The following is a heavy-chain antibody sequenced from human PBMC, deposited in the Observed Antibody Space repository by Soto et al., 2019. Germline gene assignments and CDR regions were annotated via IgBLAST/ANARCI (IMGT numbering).Heavy chain of an antibody. Sequence: QVQLVQSGAEVKEPGSSVKVSCKASGGTFSRSGLIWVRQAPGQGLEWVGGIIPIFPTAHYGQKFQGRVTITADESTSTAYMELSSLRSEDTAVYYCARDQGYSSSQYFIEIWGQGTLVTVSS. J-gene: IGHJ4*02. CDR3: ARDQGYSSSQYFIEI. V-gene: IGHV1-69*01. CDR1: GGTFSRSG. D-gene: IGHD6-19*01. CDR2: IIPIFPTA.